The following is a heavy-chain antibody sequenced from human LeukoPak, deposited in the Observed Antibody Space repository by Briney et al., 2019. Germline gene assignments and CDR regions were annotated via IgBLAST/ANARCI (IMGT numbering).Heavy chain of an antibody. CDR3: TKGYNSAWLPFDY. V-gene: IGHV3-30*18. Sequence: PGGSLRLSCAASGFTFSSYGMHWVRQAPGKGLEWVAVISYDGSNKYYADSVKGRFTISRDNSKNTLYLQMNSLRAEDTAVYYCTKGYNSAWLPFDYWGQGTLVTVSS. J-gene: IGHJ4*02. CDR1: GFTFSSYG. D-gene: IGHD6-19*01. CDR2: ISYDGSNK.